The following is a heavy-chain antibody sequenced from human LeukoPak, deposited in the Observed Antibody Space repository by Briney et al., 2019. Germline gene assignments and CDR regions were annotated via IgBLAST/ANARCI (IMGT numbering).Heavy chain of an antibody. J-gene: IGHJ6*03. Sequence: GESLKISCKGSGYSFTFYWIGWVRQMPGKGLEWLRIIYPGDSDTRYSPSFQGQVTISADKSISTAFLQWSSLKASDTAMYYCARLSYDSSDFHYMDVWGKGTTVTISS. V-gene: IGHV5-51*01. CDR3: ARLSYDSSDFHYMDV. CDR2: IYPGDSDT. CDR1: GYSFTFYW. D-gene: IGHD3-22*01.